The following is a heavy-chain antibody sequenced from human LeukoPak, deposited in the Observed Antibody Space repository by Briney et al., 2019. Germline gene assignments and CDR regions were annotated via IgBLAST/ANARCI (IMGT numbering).Heavy chain of an antibody. V-gene: IGHV4-61*02. CDR1: VDSLSGASYF. CDR2: IYSSGTT. CDR3: ATARAEYGDYNSYYYMDV. D-gene: IGHD4-17*01. J-gene: IGHJ6*03. Sequence: SETLSLTCNVSVDSLSGASYFWTWVRQPAGKGLEWIGRIYSSGTTYYNPSLKTRVTISLEKSQNQFSLDLNSVTAADTAVYFCATARAEYGDYNSYYYMDVWGKGTTVTVSS.